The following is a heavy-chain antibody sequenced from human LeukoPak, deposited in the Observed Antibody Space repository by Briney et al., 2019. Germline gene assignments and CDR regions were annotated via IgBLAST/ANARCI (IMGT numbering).Heavy chain of an antibody. CDR3: ARGVRITIFGVAKTPYYHYYMDV. J-gene: IGHJ6*03. Sequence: SETQSLTCTVSGGSISSYYWSWIRQPAGKGLEWIGRIYTSRSTNYNPSLKSRVTMSVDTSKNQFSPKLSSVTAADTAVYYCARGVRITIFGVAKTPYYHYYMDVWGKGTTVTVSS. V-gene: IGHV4-4*07. D-gene: IGHD3-3*01. CDR1: GGSISSYY. CDR2: IYTSRST.